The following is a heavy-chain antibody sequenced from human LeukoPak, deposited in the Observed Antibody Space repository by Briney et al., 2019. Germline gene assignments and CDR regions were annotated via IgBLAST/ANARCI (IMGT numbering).Heavy chain of an antibody. D-gene: IGHD6-13*01. Sequence: GRSLRLSCAASGFTFSSYGMHWVRQAPGKGLEWVAVIWYDGSNKYYADSVKGRFTISRDNSKNTLYLQINSLRAEDTAVYYCARLARIAAAGTPWGDYWGQGALV. CDR2: IWYDGSNK. CDR3: ARLARIAAAGTPWGDY. CDR1: GFTFSSYG. V-gene: IGHV3-33*01. J-gene: IGHJ4*02.